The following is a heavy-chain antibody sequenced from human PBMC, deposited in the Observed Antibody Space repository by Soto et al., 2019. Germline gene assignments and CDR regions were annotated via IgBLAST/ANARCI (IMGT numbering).Heavy chain of an antibody. CDR2: ISGSGGST. CDR1: GFTFSSYA. D-gene: IGHD2-2*01. CDR3: AKVGFVVVPAAMRYSWFDP. J-gene: IGHJ5*02. Sequence: GGSLRLSCAASGFTFSSYAMSWVRQAPGKGLEWVSAISGSGGSTYYADSVKGRFTISRDNSKNTLYLQMNSLRAEDTAVYYCAKVGFVVVPAAMRYSWFDPWGQGTLVTVSS. V-gene: IGHV3-23*01.